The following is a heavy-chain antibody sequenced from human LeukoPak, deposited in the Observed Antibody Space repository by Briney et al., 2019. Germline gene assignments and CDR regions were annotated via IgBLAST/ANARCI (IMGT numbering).Heavy chain of an antibody. V-gene: IGHV3-74*01. CDR1: GFTFSSYW. Sequence: PGGSLRLSCAASGFTFSSYWMHWVHQAPGKGLVWVSRIKSDGSTTNYADSVKGRFTISRDNAENTLYLQMNSLRVEDTAVYYCTRRVSTTRWFDPWGQGTLVTVSS. CDR2: IKSDGSTT. D-gene: IGHD2-15*01. CDR3: TRRVSTTRWFDP. J-gene: IGHJ5*02.